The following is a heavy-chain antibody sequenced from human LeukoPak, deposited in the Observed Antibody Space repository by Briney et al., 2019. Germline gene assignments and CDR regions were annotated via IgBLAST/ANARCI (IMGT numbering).Heavy chain of an antibody. J-gene: IGHJ6*03. Sequence: GGSLRLSCAASGFTFTNYGMHWVRQAPGKGLEWVAFIRFDGSNEYCADSVKGRFTISRDNSKNTLYLQMNSLRAEDTAVYYCSKDAQLVTSYYYYMDVWGKGTPVTVSS. CDR3: SKDAQLVTSYYYYMDV. CDR2: IRFDGSNE. D-gene: IGHD1-1*01. CDR1: GFTFTNYG. V-gene: IGHV3-30*02.